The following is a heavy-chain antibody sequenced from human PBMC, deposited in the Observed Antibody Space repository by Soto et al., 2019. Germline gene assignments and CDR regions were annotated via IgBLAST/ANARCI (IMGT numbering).Heavy chain of an antibody. Sequence: GSLRLSCVTSGFTFKTYDMYWVRQVPGQGLEWVSGIGTLRDTYYSAAVAGRFVVSRENGRNSVYLQMNSLRVGDSGIYFCARGRSNDSSSSPPPRFDPWGRGTLVTVSS. D-gene: IGHD2-21*02. CDR1: GFTFKTYD. CDR3: ARGRSNDSSSSPPPRFDP. CDR2: IGTLRDT. J-gene: IGHJ5*02. V-gene: IGHV3-13*01.